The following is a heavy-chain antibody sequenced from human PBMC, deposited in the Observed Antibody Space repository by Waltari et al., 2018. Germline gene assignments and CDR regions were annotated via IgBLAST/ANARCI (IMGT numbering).Heavy chain of an antibody. CDR3: AKDGDYSLTEYDAFDV. V-gene: IGHV3-30*02. CDR1: GFTFSSHG. J-gene: IGHJ3*01. Sequence: QVQLVESGGGVVQPGGSLRLSCAASGFTFSSHGMHWVRQIPGKGLEWGAFIGFDGNKVFDADSVRGRFTVSRDNSKNILYLQMNSVRPEDTALYYCAKDGDYSLTEYDAFDVWGQGTVVTVSS. CDR2: IGFDGNKV. D-gene: IGHD4-17*01.